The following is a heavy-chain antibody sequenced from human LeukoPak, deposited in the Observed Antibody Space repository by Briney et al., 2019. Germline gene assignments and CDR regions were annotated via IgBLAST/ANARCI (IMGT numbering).Heavy chain of an antibody. CDR3: ASIPRAGATNPFHYYYYYMDV. D-gene: IGHD1-26*01. CDR2: ISGSGGST. V-gene: IGHV3-23*01. J-gene: IGHJ6*03. Sequence: PGGSLRLSCAASGFTFSSYAMSWVRQAPGKGLEWVSAISGSGGSTYYADSVKGRFTISRDNSKNTLYLQMNSLRAEDTAVYYCASIPRAGATNPFHYYYYYMDVWGKGTTVTVSS. CDR1: GFTFSSYA.